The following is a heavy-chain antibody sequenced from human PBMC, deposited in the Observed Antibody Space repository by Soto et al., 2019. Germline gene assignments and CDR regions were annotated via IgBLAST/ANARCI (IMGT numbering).Heavy chain of an antibody. V-gene: IGHV3-21*01. D-gene: IGHD6-19*01. CDR2: ISSSSSYI. J-gene: IGHJ6*02. Sequence: GGSLRLSCAASGFTFSSYSMNWVRQAPGKGLEWVSSISSSSSYIYYADSVKGRFTISRDNAKNSLYLQMNSLRAEDTAVYYCERDRVAVAGRYGMDVEGQVATVTVS. CDR3: ERDRVAVAGRYGMDV. CDR1: GFTFSSYS.